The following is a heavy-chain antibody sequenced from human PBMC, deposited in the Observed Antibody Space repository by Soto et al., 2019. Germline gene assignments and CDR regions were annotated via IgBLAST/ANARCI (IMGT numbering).Heavy chain of an antibody. Sequence: VVSLILSCSSSGFTFVDYYIRLIRQAPGKGLEWVSYISSSGSTIYYADSVKGRFTISMDNAKNSLYLQMNSLRAEDTAVYYCASSYRMDKITGVHTWGQGTLVTVSS. D-gene: IGHD2-2*03. CDR3: ASSYRMDKITGVHT. J-gene: IGHJ4*02. CDR1: GFTFVDYY. V-gene: IGHV3-11*01. CDR2: ISSSGSTI.